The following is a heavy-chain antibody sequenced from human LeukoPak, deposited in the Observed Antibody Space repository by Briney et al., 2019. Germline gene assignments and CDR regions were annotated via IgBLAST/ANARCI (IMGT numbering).Heavy chain of an antibody. D-gene: IGHD4/OR15-4a*01. V-gene: IGHV5-51*01. CDR3: ARSYGAYLPHYFDL. Sequence: ESLMISCTTSGYTFTNYWFAWVRRLPAQGLEWIGVIHPGESDLRYRPSFRGQATISANKSSSTAYLQWTSLRASDSAIYSCARSYGAYLPHYFDLWGQGTLVTVSS. J-gene: IGHJ4*02. CDR2: IHPGESDL. CDR1: GYTFTNYW.